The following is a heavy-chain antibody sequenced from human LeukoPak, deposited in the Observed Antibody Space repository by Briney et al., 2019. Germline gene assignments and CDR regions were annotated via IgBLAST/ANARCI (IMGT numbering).Heavy chain of an antibody. V-gene: IGHV4-34*01. J-gene: IGHJ4*02. CDR1: GGSFSGYY. CDR3: AGRREMAPRRKYYFDY. Sequence: PPETLSLTCAVYGGSFSGYYWSWIRQPPGKGLEWIGEINHSGSTNYNPSLKSRVTISVDTSKNQFSLKLSSVTAADTAVYYCAGRREMAPRRKYYFDYWGQGTLVTVSS. CDR2: INHSGST. D-gene: IGHD5-24*01.